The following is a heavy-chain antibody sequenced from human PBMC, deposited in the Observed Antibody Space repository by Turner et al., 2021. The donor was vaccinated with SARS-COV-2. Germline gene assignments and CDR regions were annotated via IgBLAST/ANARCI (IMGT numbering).Heavy chain of an antibody. J-gene: IGHJ6*02. CDR2: LYTIGST. D-gene: IGHD6-13*01. CDR3: ARESWGAAAGQAGGGDYYGMDV. V-gene: IGHV4-4*07. Sequence: QVQLQESGPGLVKPSETLSLTCTVSGGSISSYSWSWFRQPAGKGLEWIGRLYTIGSTHYHPSLMCRVTMSVDTSKNQFSLKLGSGTAADTAVYYCARESWGAAAGQAGGGDYYGMDVWGQGTTVTVSS. CDR1: GGSISSYS.